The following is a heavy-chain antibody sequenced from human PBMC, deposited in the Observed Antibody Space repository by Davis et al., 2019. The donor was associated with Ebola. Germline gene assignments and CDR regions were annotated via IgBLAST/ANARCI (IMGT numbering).Heavy chain of an antibody. V-gene: IGHV4-4*07. CDR3: SAYVRAGGYNFYMDV. J-gene: IGHJ6*03. Sequence: PSETLSLTCTVSGGSISSYYWSWIRQPAGKGLEWIGRIYTSGSTNYNPSLKSRVTMSVDTSKNQFSLKLSSVTAADTAIYYRSAYVRAGGYNFYMDVWGKGTTVTVSS. CDR2: IYTSGST. CDR1: GGSISSYY. D-gene: IGHD1-26*01.